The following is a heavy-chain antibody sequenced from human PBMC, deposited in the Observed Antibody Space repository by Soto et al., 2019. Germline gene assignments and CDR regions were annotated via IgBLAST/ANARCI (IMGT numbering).Heavy chain of an antibody. D-gene: IGHD2-2*02. CDR1: GGTFSSYT. CDR3: AXXXCSSTSCYRDY. CDR2: IIPILGIA. V-gene: IGHV1-69*02. J-gene: IGHJ4*02. Sequence: QVQLVQSGAEVKKPGSSVKVSCKASGGTFSSYTISWVRQAPGQGLEWMGRIIPILGIANYAQKFQGRVTXXXXXXXXXXXXXXXXXXXXXXXVYYCAXXXCSSTSCYRDYWGQGTLVTVSS.